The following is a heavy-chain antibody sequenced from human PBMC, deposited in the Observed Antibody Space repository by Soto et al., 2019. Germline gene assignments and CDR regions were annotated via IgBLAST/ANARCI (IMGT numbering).Heavy chain of an antibody. D-gene: IGHD2-15*01. CDR1: GFTFSSYG. Sequence: GGSLRLSCAASGFTFSSYGMHWVRQAPGKGLEWVSFICDDGGNKYYEASVTGRFNISRDNSKTKLYLQMNSLRAEDTAVYYCPRHPEALGYCSGGICYGFDXWGQATLFTVSX. V-gene: IGHV3-33*01. CDR3: PRHPEALGYCSGGICYGFDX. J-gene: IGHJ4*02. CDR2: ICDDGGNK.